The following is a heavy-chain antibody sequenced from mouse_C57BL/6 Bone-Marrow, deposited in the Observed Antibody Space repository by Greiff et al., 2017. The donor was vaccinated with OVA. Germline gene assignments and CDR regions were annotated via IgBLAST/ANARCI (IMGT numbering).Heavy chain of an antibody. J-gene: IGHJ1*03. CDR2: IDPSDSET. D-gene: IGHD2-1*01. CDR3: ARYGNWYFDV. CDR1: GYTFTSYW. V-gene: IGHV1-52*01. Sequence: VQLQQPGAELVRPGSSVKLSCKASGYTFTSYWMHWVKQRPIQGLEWIGNIDPSDSETYYNQKFKDKATLTVDKSSSTAYMRLSSLTSEDYAVYCCARYGNWYFDVWGTGTAVTVSS.